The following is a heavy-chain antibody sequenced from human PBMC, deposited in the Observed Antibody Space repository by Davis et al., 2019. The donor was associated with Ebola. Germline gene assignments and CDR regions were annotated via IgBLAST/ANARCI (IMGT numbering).Heavy chain of an antibody. D-gene: IGHD4-17*01. V-gene: IGHV3-66*01. CDR3: ARGFYPFTVTGAFDI. CDR1: GFTVSSNY. CDR2: IYSGGST. Sequence: GESLKISCAASGFTVSSNYMSWVRQAPGKGLEWVSVIYSGGSTYYADSVKGRFTISRDNSKNTLYLQMNSLRAEDTAVYYCARGFYPFTVTGAFDIWGQGTMVTVSS. J-gene: IGHJ3*02.